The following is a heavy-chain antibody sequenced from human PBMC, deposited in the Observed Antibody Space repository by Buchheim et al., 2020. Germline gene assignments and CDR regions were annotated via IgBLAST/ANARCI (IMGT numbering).Heavy chain of an antibody. J-gene: IGHJ6*02. D-gene: IGHD3-9*01. V-gene: IGHV3-48*03. CDR3: ARDLAHLYLDSSYYYYYGMDV. CDR2: ISNSGTTI. Sequence: EVQLVESGGGLVQPGGSLRLSCVASGFTFSRYEINWVRQAPGKGLELVSHISNSGTTIYYADSVKGRFTISRDNAKNSLYLQMNGLRAEDTAIYYCARDLAHLYLDSSYYYYYGMDVWGQGTT. CDR1: GFTFSRYE.